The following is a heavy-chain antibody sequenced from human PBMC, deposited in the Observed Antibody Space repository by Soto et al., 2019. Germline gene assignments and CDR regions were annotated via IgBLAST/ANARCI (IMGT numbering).Heavy chain of an antibody. CDR2: ISGSGGST. D-gene: IGHD3-22*01. CDR1: GFTFSSYA. V-gene: IGHV3-23*01. CDR3: AKGRLLIGRPPDAFDI. Sequence: GVSLRLSCAASGFTFSSYAMSWVRQAPGKGLEWVSAISGSGGSTYYADSVKGRFTISRDNSKNTLYLQMNSLRAEDTAVYYCAKGRLLIGRPPDAFDIWGQGTMVTVSS. J-gene: IGHJ3*02.